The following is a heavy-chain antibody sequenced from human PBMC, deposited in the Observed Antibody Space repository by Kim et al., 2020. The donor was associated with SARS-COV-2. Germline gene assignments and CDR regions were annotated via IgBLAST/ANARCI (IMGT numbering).Heavy chain of an antibody. CDR1: GFSFSSHG. J-gene: IGHJ4*02. Sequence: GRSLRLSCAASGFSFSSHGMHWVRQAPGKGLEWVAIVAHDGNKTYYADSVKGRFTISRDNSKNTLYLQMNSLRVEDTAVYYCAKDVWDSSGWFLDYWGQGSLVTVSS. CDR2: VAHDGNKT. V-gene: IGHV3-30*18. D-gene: IGHD6-19*01. CDR3: AKDVWDSSGWFLDY.